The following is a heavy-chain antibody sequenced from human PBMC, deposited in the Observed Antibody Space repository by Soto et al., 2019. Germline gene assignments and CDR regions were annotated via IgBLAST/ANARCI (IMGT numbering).Heavy chain of an antibody. D-gene: IGHD6-19*01. CDR3: ARLGIAVEDYYYYGMDV. J-gene: IGHJ6*02. Sequence: PGESLKISCKGSGYSFTSYWISWVRQMPGKXLEWMGRIDPSDSYTNYSPSFQGHVTISADKSISTAYLQWSSLKASDTAMYYCARLGIAVEDYYYYGMDVWGQGTTVTVSS. CDR1: GYSFTSYW. CDR2: IDPSDSYT. V-gene: IGHV5-10-1*01.